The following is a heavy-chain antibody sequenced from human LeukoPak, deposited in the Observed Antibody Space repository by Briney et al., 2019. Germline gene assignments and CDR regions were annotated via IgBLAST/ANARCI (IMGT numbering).Heavy chain of an antibody. J-gene: IGHJ4*02. V-gene: IGHV1-69*13. D-gene: IGHD4-23*01. CDR2: ITPIFGTT. CDR1: GGTFSSYA. CDR3: ALLATTVVTRFDY. Sequence: SVKVSCKASGGTFSSYAISWVRQAPGQGLEWMGGITPIFGTTNYAQKLQGRVTITADESTSTAYMELSSLRSEDTAVYYCALLATTVVTRFDYWGQGTLVTVSS.